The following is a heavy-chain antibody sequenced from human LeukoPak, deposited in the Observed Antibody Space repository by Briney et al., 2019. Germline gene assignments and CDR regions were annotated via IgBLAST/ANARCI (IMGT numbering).Heavy chain of an antibody. V-gene: IGHV4-59*08. D-gene: IGHD5-18*01. Sequence: SETLSLTCTVSGGSISSYYWSWIRQPPGKGLEWIGYIYYSGSTNYNPSLKSRVTISVDTSKNQFSLKLSSVTAADTAVYYCARQDSYGYYFYGMDVWGQGTTVTVSS. CDR3: ARQDSYGYYFYGMDV. J-gene: IGHJ6*02. CDR2: IYYSGST. CDR1: GGSISSYY.